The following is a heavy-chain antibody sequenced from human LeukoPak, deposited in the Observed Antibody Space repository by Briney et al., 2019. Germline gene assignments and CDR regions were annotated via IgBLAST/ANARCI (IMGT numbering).Heavy chain of an antibody. J-gene: IGHJ4*02. V-gene: IGHV1-3*01. CDR3: ARVGSSTYDY. D-gene: IGHD6-6*01. CDR2: INAGSANT. Sequence: EWMAWINAGSANTKYSQNFQGRVTITRDTSASTAYMELSSLRSEDTAVYYCARVGSSTYDYWGQGTLVTVSS.